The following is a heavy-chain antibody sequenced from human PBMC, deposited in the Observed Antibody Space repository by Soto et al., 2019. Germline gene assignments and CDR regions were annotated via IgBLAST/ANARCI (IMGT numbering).Heavy chain of an antibody. CDR3: TGALNYYDSSGFLRWFDI. D-gene: IGHD3-22*01. J-gene: IGHJ3*02. CDR1: GFTFSSYW. Sequence: PGGSLRLSCAASGFTFSSYWMHWVRQAPGKGLVWVSRINSDGSSTTYTDSVKGRFTISRDNAKNTLYLQMNSLRAEDTAVYYCTGALNYYDSSGFLRWFDIWGQGTMVTGS. CDR2: INSDGSST. V-gene: IGHV3-74*03.